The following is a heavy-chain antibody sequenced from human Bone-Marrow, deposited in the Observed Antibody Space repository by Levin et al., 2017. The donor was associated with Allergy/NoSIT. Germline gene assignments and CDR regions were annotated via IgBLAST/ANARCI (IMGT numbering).Heavy chain of an antibody. J-gene: IGHJ4*02. CDR1: GGSISSGDYY. CDR3: ARARLNMITFEMGFDY. CDR2: IYYSGST. Sequence: SETLSLTCTVSGGSISSGDYYWSWIRQPPGKGLEWIGYIYYSGSTYYNPSLKSRVTISVDTSKNQFSLKLSSVTAADTAVYYCARARLNMITFEMGFDYWGQGTLVTVSS. D-gene: IGHD3-16*01. V-gene: IGHV4-30-4*01.